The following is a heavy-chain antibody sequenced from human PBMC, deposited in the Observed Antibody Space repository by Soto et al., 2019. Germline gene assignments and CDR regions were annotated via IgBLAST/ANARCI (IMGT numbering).Heavy chain of an antibody. J-gene: IGHJ5*02. D-gene: IGHD6-13*01. V-gene: IGHV1-2*02. CDR1: GYIFTDYY. Sequence: ASVKVSCKASGYIFTDYYMHWVRQAPGQGLEWMGWINANSGGTNYPQKFQGRVTMTRDTSISTAYMELSSLRSDDTAVYYCASGGSSSWPDLWGQGTLVTVSS. CDR3: ASGGSSSWPDL. CDR2: INANSGGT.